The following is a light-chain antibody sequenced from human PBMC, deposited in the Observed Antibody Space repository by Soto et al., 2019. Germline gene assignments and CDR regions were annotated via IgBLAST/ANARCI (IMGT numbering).Light chain of an antibody. J-gene: IGLJ1*01. V-gene: IGLV2-14*03. Sequence: SVLPQAASGSGSPGQSITISCTGSSSDVGGFNYVSWYQHHPGKAPKLMVYDVSNRPSGVSNRFSGSKSGNTASLTISGLQAEDEADYYCSSYTTSSTPNVFGTGTKVTVL. CDR1: SSDVGGFNY. CDR3: SSYTTSSTPNV. CDR2: DVS.